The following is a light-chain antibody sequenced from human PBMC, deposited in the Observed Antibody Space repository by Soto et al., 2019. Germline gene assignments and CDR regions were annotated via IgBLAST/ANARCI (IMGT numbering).Light chain of an antibody. CDR1: SSGVGSYNY. Sequence: QPVLTQPPSASGSPGQSVTISCTGTSSGVGSYNYVSWYQQYPGKAPKLMIYEISKRPSGVPDRFSGSKSGNTASLTVSGLQAEDESDYYCSSYAGSNNLVFGGGTKLTVL. V-gene: IGLV2-8*01. J-gene: IGLJ2*01. CDR2: EIS. CDR3: SSYAGSNNLV.